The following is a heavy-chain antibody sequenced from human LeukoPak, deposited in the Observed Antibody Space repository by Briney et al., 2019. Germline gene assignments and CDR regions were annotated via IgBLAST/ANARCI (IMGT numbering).Heavy chain of an antibody. V-gene: IGHV4-34*01. CDR3: ARGDDGDYDILTGYYNFDY. J-gene: IGHJ4*02. Sequence: SETLSLTCAVYGGSFSGYYWSWIRRPPGKGLEWIGEINHSGSTNYNPSPKSRVTISVDTSKNQFSLKLSSVTAADTAVYYCARGDDGDYDILTGYYNFDYWGQGTLVTVSS. CDR1: GGSFSGYY. D-gene: IGHD3-9*01. CDR2: INHSGST.